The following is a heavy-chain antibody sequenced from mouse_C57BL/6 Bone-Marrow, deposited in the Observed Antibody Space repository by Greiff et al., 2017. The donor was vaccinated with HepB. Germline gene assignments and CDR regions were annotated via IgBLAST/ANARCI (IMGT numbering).Heavy chain of an antibody. CDR2: IYPRSGNT. CDR3: ARAIYYYGSSFSWFAY. V-gene: IGHV1-81*01. CDR1: GYTFTSYG. Sequence: VKLQESGAELARPGASVKLSCKASGYTFTSYGISWVKQRTGQGLEWIGEIYPRSGNTYYNEKFKGKATLTADKSSSTAYMELRSLTSEDSAVYICARAIYYYGSSFSWFAYWGQGTLVTVSA. J-gene: IGHJ3*01. D-gene: IGHD1-1*01.